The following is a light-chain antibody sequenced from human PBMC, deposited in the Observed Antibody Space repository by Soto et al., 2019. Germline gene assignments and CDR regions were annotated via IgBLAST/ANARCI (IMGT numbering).Light chain of an antibody. J-gene: IGKJ1*01. CDR3: QTYNRYS. V-gene: IGKV1-9*01. Sequence: RLSNSPASVSASERASVGAACRASQGISSYLTWYQQKPGKAPKLLIYAASTLQSGVPSRFSGSGSGTEFTLTIIRLQPDEFATYSCQTYNRYSFGQGTKVDI. CDR2: AAS. CDR1: QGISSY.